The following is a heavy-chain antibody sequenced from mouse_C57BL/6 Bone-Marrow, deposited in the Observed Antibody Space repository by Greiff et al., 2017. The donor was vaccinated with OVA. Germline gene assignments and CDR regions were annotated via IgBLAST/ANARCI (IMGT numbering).Heavy chain of an antibody. CDR2: IDPETGGT. Sequence: QVQLQQSGAELVRPGASVTLSCKASGYTFTDYEMHWVKQTPVHGLEWIGAIDPETGGTAYNQKFKGKAILTADKSSSTAYMELRSLTSEDSAVYYCTRGWLLYSHAMDDWGQGTSVTVSS. D-gene: IGHD2-3*01. CDR3: TRGWLLYSHAMDD. J-gene: IGHJ4*01. V-gene: IGHV1-15*01. CDR1: GYTFTDYE.